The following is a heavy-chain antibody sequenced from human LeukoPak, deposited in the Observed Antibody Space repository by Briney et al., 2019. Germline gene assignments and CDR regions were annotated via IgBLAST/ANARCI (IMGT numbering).Heavy chain of an antibody. J-gene: IGHJ4*02. CDR1: GFSFRDFW. D-gene: IGHD5-12*01. CDR3: ARFGYSGWNLEY. Sequence: GGSLRLSCAASGFSFRDFWMTWVRQAPGKGLEWVANMNQGGSVKYYVDSVKGRFTISRDDAESSLYVQMNSLRDEDTAVYYCARFGYSGWNLEYWGQGTLVTVSS. CDR2: MNQGGSVK. V-gene: IGHV3-7*01.